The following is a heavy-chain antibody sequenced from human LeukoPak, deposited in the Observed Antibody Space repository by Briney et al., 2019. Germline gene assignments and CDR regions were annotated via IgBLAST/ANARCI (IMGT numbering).Heavy chain of an antibody. CDR2: ISYDGSNK. V-gene: IGHV3-30*18. CDR3: AKAGGSGSRTPGIDAFDI. D-gene: IGHD3-10*01. CDR1: GFTFSSYG. Sequence: PGRSLRLSCAASGFTFSSYGMHWVRQAPGKGLEWVAVISYDGSNKYYADSVKGRFTISRDNSKNTLYLQMNSLRAEDMALYYCAKAGGSGSRTPGIDAFDIWGQGTMVTVSS. J-gene: IGHJ3*02.